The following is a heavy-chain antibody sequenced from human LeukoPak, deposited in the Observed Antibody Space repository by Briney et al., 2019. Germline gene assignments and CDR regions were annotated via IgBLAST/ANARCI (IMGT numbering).Heavy chain of an antibody. D-gene: IGHD6-19*01. Sequence: QAGGSLRLSCAASGFTFSSYGMHWVRQAPGKGLEWVAVIWYDGSNKYYADSVKGRFTISRDNSKNTLCLQMNSLRAEDTAVYYCASGHPVRLLPYSSGWRPFDYWGQGTLVTVSS. V-gene: IGHV3-33*01. J-gene: IGHJ4*02. CDR3: ASGHPVRLLPYSSGWRPFDY. CDR1: GFTFSSYG. CDR2: IWYDGSNK.